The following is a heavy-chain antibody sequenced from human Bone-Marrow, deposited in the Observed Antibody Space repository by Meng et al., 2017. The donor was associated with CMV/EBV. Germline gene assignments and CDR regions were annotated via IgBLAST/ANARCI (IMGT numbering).Heavy chain of an antibody. CDR1: GGSISSSSYY. CDR3: ARGIAARPGWFDP. J-gene: IGHJ5*02. D-gene: IGHD6-6*01. Sequence: REVRGSGPGLVKPSGTLSLTCTVSGGSISSSSYYWGWIRQPPGKGLEWIGSIYYSGSTYYNPSLKSRVTISVDTSKNQFSLKLSSVTAADTAVYYCARGIAARPGWFDPWGQGTLVTVSS. CDR2: IYYSGST. V-gene: IGHV4-39*07.